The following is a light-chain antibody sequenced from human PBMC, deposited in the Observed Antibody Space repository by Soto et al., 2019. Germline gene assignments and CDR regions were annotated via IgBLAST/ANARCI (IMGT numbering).Light chain of an antibody. Sequence: DIQMTQSPSSLSASVGDRVTITCRASQSISSYLNWYQQKPGKAPKLLIYAASSLQSGVPSRFSGSGSGTDFTLTISSLQPEDFATYYCQQSYSNPPYPFGQGNKLEIK. CDR3: QQSYSNPPYP. CDR2: AAS. J-gene: IGKJ2*01. CDR1: QSISSY. V-gene: IGKV1-39*01.